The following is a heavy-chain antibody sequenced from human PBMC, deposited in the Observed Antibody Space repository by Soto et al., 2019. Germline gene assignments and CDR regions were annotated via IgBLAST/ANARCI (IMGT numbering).Heavy chain of an antibody. J-gene: IGHJ5*02. D-gene: IGHD3-22*01. CDR3: ARVKGSGYHNWLDP. Sequence: ASVKVSCKASGYTFTSYGISWVRQAPGQGLEWMGWISAYNGNTNYAQKLQGRVTMTTDTSTSTAYMELRSLRSDDTAMYYCARVKGSGYHNWLDPWGQGTLVTVSS. CDR2: ISAYNGNT. V-gene: IGHV1-18*01. CDR1: GYTFTSYG.